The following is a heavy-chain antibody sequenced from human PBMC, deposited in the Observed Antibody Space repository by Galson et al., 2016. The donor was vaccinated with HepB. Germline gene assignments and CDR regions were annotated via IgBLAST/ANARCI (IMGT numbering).Heavy chain of an antibody. D-gene: IGHD5-24*01. CDR1: GYTFTTYY. J-gene: IGHJ4*02. V-gene: IGHV1-46*01. CDR3: ARDRDASIYFEY. Sequence: SVKVSCKASGYTFTTYYIHWMRQAPGQGLEWVGIINPSGGYKSYSPRFQGRVTMTRDMSTSTAYMELSSLTSLDTAVYFCARDRDASIYFEYWGQGTLVTVSS. CDR2: INPSGGYK.